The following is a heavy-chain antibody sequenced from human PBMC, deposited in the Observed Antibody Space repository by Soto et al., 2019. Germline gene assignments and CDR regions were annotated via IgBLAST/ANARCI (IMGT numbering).Heavy chain of an antibody. CDR1: GYSFIDYY. CDR3: ARPPGYISDWYYFDL. D-gene: IGHD3-9*01. V-gene: IGHV1-2*02. Sequence: QVQLVQSGAEVKKPGASVKVSCEASGYSFIDYYIHWVRQAPGQGFEWVGRISPKSGGTNSAQKFEGRVTMTWDTSLNTAYMELSNLKSDDTAVYYCARPPGYISDWYYFDLWGQGTRVTVSS. CDR2: ISPKSGGT. J-gene: IGHJ4*02.